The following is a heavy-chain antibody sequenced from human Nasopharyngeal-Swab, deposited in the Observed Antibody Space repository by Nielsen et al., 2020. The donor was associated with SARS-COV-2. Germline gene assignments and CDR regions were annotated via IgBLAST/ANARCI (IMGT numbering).Heavy chain of an antibody. D-gene: IGHD2-15*01. Sequence: WIRQPPGKGLEWIGYIYYSGSTYYNPSLKSRVTISVDTSKNQFSLKLSSVTAADTAGYYCARAGGYCSGGSCRRHYYFDYWGQGTLVTVSS. CDR3: ARAGGYCSGGSCRRHYYFDY. CDR2: IYYSGST. V-gene: IGHV4-31*02. J-gene: IGHJ4*02.